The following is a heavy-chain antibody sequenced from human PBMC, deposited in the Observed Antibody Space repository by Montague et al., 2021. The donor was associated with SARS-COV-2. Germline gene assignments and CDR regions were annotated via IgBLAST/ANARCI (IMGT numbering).Heavy chain of an antibody. J-gene: IGHJ3*01. CDR3: ARTSDPSNFDSTGYYGAFDV. V-gene: IGHV4-59*01. CDR2: MSYSGSA. CDR1: GATISSDY. Sequence: SETLSLTCTVSGATISSDYWSWIRQSPGKGLGWIGYMSYSGSATYNPSLESRVAISGDTSKNQFSLTLIPATAADTAIYYCARTSDPSNFDSTGYYGAFDVWGQGTTVIVSS. D-gene: IGHD3-22*01.